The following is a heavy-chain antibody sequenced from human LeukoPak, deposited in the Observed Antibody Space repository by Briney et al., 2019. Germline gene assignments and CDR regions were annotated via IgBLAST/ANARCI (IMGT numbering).Heavy chain of an antibody. Sequence: SETLSLTCTVSGGSISSYYWSWIRQPPGKGLEWIGYIYYSGSTNYNPSLKSRVTISVDTSKSQFSLKLSSVTAADTAVYYCARSAGGGLLDYWGQGTLVTVSS. D-gene: IGHD1-26*01. CDR2: IYYSGST. J-gene: IGHJ4*02. V-gene: IGHV4-59*08. CDR3: ARSAGGGLLDY. CDR1: GGSISSYY.